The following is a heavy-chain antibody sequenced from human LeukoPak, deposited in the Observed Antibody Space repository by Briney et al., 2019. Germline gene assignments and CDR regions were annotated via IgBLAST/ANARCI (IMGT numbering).Heavy chain of an antibody. V-gene: IGHV5-10-1*01. Sequence: GESLKISCKGSGYSFTSYWISWVRQMPGKGLGWMGRIDPSDSYTNYSPSFQGHVTISADKSISTAYLQWSSLKASDTAMYYCAGSTYSSSWYLWGQGTLVTVYS. CDR1: GYSFTSYW. CDR2: IDPSDSYT. J-gene: IGHJ4*02. CDR3: AGSTYSSSWYL. D-gene: IGHD6-13*01.